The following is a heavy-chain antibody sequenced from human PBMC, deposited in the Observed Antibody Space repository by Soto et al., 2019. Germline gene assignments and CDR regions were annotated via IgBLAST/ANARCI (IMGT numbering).Heavy chain of an antibody. Sequence: VQLVESGGGVVQPGRSLRLSCAASGFTFSDYAMHWVRQAPGKGLEWVAVVSHDGRNTHYADSVKGRFTISRDSSKNAVSLEMTSLRAEDTSGYYCAKGGRQWLVTSDFNYWGQGAVVTVSS. V-gene: IGHV3-30*18. CDR3: AKGGRQWLVTSDFNY. D-gene: IGHD6-19*01. CDR2: VSHDGRNT. CDR1: GFTFSDYA. J-gene: IGHJ4*02.